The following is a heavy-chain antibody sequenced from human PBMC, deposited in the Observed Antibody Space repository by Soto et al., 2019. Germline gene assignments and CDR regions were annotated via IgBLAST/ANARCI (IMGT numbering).Heavy chain of an antibody. Sequence: EVQLVESGGGLIQPGGSLRLSCAVSGFTVSNNYMSWVRQAPGKGLEGVSVIYSGGYTAYGDSVKGRFTISRDNSKNTLFLQMSGLGAGDRAVFYWAAEPGGGGYWGQGTLVTVSS. CDR2: IYSGGYT. D-gene: IGHD1-26*01. CDR3: AAEPGGGGY. CDR1: GFTVSNNY. J-gene: IGHJ4*02. V-gene: IGHV3-53*01.